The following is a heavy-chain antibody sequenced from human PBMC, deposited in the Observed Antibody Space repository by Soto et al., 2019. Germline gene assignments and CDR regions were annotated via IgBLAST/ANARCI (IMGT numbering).Heavy chain of an antibody. Sequence: EVQLLESGGGLVQPGGSLRLSCAASGFTFSTYAMNCVRQAPVKGLEWVSVITGSGGTTYYADSGKGRFTISRNNSKKTLYLQMNSLRAEETAVYYCAKVDESSGHYYDPIDYWGQGTLVTVSS. CDR1: GFTFSTYA. J-gene: IGHJ4*02. V-gene: IGHV3-23*01. CDR3: AKVDESSGHYYDPIDY. CDR2: ITGSGGTT. D-gene: IGHD3-22*01.